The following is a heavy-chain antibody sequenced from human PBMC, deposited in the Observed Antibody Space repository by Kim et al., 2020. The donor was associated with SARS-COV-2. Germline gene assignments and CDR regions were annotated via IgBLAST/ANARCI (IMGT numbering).Heavy chain of an antibody. CDR3: ARHFGSSSRDDFDY. D-gene: IGHD6-13*01. Sequence: PSFQGQATISADKSISTAYLQWSSLKASDTAMYYCARHFGSSSRDDFDYWGQGTLVTVSS. V-gene: IGHV5-51*01. J-gene: IGHJ4*02.